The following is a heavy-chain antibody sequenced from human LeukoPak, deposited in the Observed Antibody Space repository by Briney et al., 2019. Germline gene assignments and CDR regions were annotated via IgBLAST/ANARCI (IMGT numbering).Heavy chain of an antibody. CDR2: ISGSGGST. CDR3: AGRSYPYYYGMDV. V-gene: IGHV3-23*01. D-gene: IGHD1-26*01. CDR1: GFTFSSYA. Sequence: GGSLRLSCAASGFTFSSYAMSWVRQAPGKGLEWVSAISGSGGSTYYADSVKGRFTISRDDSKNTLYLQMNSLRAEDTAVYYCAGRSYPYYYGMDVWGQGTTVTVSS. J-gene: IGHJ6*02.